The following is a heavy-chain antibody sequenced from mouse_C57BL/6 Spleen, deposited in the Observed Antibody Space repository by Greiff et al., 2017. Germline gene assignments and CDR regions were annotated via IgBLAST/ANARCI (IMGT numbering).Heavy chain of an antibody. CDR3: ARHYYGSSPFDY. J-gene: IGHJ2*01. V-gene: IGHV1-80*01. D-gene: IGHD1-1*01. CDR2: IYPGDGDT. CDR1: GYAFSSYW. Sequence: VKLQESGAELVKPGASVKISCKASGYAFSSYWMNWVKQRPGKGLEWIGQIYPGDGDTNYNGKFKGKATLTADKSSSTAYMQLSSLTSEDSAVYFCARHYYGSSPFDYWGQGTTLTVSS.